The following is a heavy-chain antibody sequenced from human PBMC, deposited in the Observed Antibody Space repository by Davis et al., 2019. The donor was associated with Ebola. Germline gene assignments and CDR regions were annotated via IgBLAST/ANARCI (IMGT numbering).Heavy chain of an antibody. CDR3: ARATSYYGSGSYYNVWGWFDP. D-gene: IGHD3-10*01. J-gene: IGHJ5*02. Sequence: SETLSLTCTVSGGSISSYYWSWIRQPPGKGLEWIGYIYYSGSTNYNPSLKSRVTISVDTSKNQFSLKLSSVTAADTAVYYCARATSYYGSGSYYNVWGWFDPWGQGTLVTVSS. CDR1: GGSISSYY. V-gene: IGHV4-59*01. CDR2: IYYSGST.